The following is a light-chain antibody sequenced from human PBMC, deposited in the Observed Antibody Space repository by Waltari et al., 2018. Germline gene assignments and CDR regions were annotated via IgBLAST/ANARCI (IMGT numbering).Light chain of an antibody. Sequence: QSALTQPASVSGSPGQSITISCSGTDSDVGAYDFVSWYQQHPGKAPHLLIYEVSNRPSGISTRFSASKSGNTASLTISGLQAEDKADYYCSSYTTSSAPGVFGTGTRVTVL. V-gene: IGLV2-14*01. CDR2: EVS. CDR3: SSYTTSSAPGV. J-gene: IGLJ1*01. CDR1: DSDVGAYDF.